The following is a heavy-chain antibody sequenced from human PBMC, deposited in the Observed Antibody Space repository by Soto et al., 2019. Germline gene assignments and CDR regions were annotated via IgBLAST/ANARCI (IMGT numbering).Heavy chain of an antibody. CDR2: IQYSGST. J-gene: IGHJ4*02. V-gene: IGHV4-59*01. Sequence: SETLSLTCTVSGGSINSYYWNWIRQPPGKGLEWIGYIQYSGSTDYNPSLKSRGTISVDTSKNQFSLKLNSVTTADTAVYYCARGYDSIRWYYFEHWGQGTLVTVSS. CDR1: GGSINSYY. D-gene: IGHD3-22*01. CDR3: ARGYDSIRWYYFEH.